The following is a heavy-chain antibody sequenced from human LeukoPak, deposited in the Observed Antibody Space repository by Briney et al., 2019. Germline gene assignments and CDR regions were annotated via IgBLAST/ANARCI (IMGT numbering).Heavy chain of an antibody. CDR3: TRLSCSGGSCYSGNDY. CDR1: GGTFSSYA. V-gene: IGHV1-69*13. J-gene: IGHJ4*02. CDR2: IIPIFGTA. Sequence: ASVKVSCKASGGTFSSYAISWVRQAPGQGLEWMGGIIPIFGTANYAQKFQGRVTITADESTSTAYMELSSLRSEDTAVYYCTRLSCSGGSCYSGNDYWGQGTLVTVSS. D-gene: IGHD2-15*01.